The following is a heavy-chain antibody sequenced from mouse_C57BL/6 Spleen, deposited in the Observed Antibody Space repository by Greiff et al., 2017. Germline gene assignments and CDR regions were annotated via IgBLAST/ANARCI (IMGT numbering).Heavy chain of an antibody. CDR1: GYTFTSYW. D-gene: IGHD2-3*01. V-gene: IGHV1-52*01. CDR2: IDPSDSET. CDR3: ARGRWLLRNFDY. J-gene: IGHJ2*01. Sequence: QVQLQQPGAELVRPGSSVKLSCKASGYTFTSYWMHWVKQRPIQGLEWIGNIDPSDSETHYNQKFKDKATLTVDKSSSTAYMQLSSLTSEDSAVYYYARGRWLLRNFDYWGQGTTLTVSS.